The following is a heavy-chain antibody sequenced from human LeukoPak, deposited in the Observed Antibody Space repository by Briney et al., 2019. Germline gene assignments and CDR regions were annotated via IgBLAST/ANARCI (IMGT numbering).Heavy chain of an antibody. CDR2: ISSSSSYI. CDR1: GLTFSSYS. D-gene: IGHD3-22*01. CDR3: ARDMRDAGITMIVVGAFDI. Sequence: GGSLRLSCAASGLTFSSYSMNWVRQAPGKGLKWVSSISSSSSYIYYADSVKGRFTISRDNAKNSLYLQMNSLRAEDTAVYYCARDMRDAGITMIVVGAFDIWGQGTMVTVSS. V-gene: IGHV3-21*01. J-gene: IGHJ3*02.